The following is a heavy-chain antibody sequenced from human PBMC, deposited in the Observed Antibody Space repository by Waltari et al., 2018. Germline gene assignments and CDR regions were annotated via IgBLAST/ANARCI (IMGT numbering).Heavy chain of an antibody. V-gene: IGHV1-8*02. Sequence: VQLVQSGAEVKKPGESLKISCKGSGYSFTSYWIGWVRQMPGKGLEWMGWMNPNSGNTGYAQKFQGRVTMTRNTSISTAYMELSSLRSEDTAVYYCARRRSSGSVRFDPWGQGTLVTVSS. CDR2: MNPNSGNT. CDR3: ARRRSSGSVRFDP. J-gene: IGHJ5*02. CDR1: GYSFTSYW. D-gene: IGHD6-19*01.